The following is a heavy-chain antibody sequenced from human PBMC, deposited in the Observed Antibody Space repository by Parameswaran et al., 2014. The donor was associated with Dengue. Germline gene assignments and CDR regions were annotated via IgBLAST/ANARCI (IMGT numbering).Heavy chain of an antibody. Sequence: VRQMPGKGLELMGIFHPGDSNSQYSPSFQGQVTVSVDRSITTAYLQWNSLKASDTAIYYCARHDWTQPDYWGQGTLVTVSS. D-gene: IGHD3/OR15-3a*01. V-gene: IGHV5-51*01. CDR3: ARHDWTQPDY. J-gene: IGHJ4*02. CDR2: FHPGDSNS.